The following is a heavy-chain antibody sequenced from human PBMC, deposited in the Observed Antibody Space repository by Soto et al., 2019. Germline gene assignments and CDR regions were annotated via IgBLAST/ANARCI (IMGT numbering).Heavy chain of an antibody. CDR2: IYYTGST. V-gene: IGHV4-39*01. Sequence: QLQLQESGPGLVKPSETLSLTCTVSGDSISSSSYYWGWIRQPPGKGLEWIGTIYYTGSTYYNPSLKSRVTISVDTSKNQFSLKLRSVTATDTAVYYCARYSGGYWGQGTLVTVSS. D-gene: IGHD2-15*01. CDR1: GDSISSSSYY. J-gene: IGHJ4*02. CDR3: ARYSGGY.